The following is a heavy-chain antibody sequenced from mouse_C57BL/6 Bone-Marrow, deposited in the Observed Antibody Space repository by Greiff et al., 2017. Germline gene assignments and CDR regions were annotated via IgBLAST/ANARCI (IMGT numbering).Heavy chain of an antibody. CDR1: GYTFTSYT. CDR3: ARGGPKGVFEG. J-gene: IGHJ2*01. V-gene: IGHV1-4*01. CDR2: INPSSGYT. Sequence: QVQLQQSGAALARPGASVQMSCKASGYTFTSYTLHWVKQRPGQGLEWIGYINPSSGYTKYNQKFKDKAKLTADKAYSTGYMQVSSLTSEESAVYYCARGGPKGVFEGWGQGSTLRV.